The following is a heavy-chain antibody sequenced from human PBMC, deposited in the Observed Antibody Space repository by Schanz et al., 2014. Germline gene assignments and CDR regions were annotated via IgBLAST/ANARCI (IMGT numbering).Heavy chain of an antibody. CDR1: TFPFSSDW. J-gene: IGHJ2*01. CDR2: ISSRSSHI. Sequence: EVQLVQSGGGLVQPGGSLRLSCAASTFPFSSDWMSWVRRAPGKGLEWVSSISSRSSHIYYADSVKGRFTVSRDNAKNSVYLLMNCLRVEATAVYYCARNRGSGGQNWYFDLWGRGTLVTVSS. D-gene: IGHD1-26*01. CDR3: ARNRGSGGQNWYFDL. V-gene: IGHV3-21*01.